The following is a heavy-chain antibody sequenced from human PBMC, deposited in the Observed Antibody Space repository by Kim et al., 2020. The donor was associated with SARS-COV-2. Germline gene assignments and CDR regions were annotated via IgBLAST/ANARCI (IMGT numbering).Heavy chain of an antibody. Sequence: TYGPSFKGHVTISVDTSINTAYLQWNSLTASDTAMYYCATEFDVATFPFDPWGQGTLVTVSS. V-gene: IGHV5-51*01. CDR3: ATEFDVATFPFDP. D-gene: IGHD5-12*01. J-gene: IGHJ5*02.